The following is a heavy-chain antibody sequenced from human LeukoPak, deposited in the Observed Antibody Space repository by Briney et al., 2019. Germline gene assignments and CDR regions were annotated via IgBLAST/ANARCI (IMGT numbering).Heavy chain of an antibody. J-gene: IGHJ4*02. V-gene: IGHV1-18*01. D-gene: IGHD4-17*01. CDR3: ARERSPYGDFPFDY. CDR1: GYTFTSYG. CDR2: TSAYNGNT. Sequence: ASVKVSCKASGYTFTSYGISWVRQAPGQGLEWMGWTSAYNGNTNYAQKLQGRVTMTTDTSTSTAYMELRSLRSDDTAVYYCARERSPYGDFPFDYWGQGTLVTVSS.